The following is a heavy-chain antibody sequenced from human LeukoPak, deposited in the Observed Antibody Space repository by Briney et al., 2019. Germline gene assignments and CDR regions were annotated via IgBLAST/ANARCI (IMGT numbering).Heavy chain of an antibody. CDR2: IWYDGSNK. CDR3: ARWGDPKLFDY. CDR1: GFTFSSHG. J-gene: IGHJ4*02. D-gene: IGHD3-10*01. V-gene: IGHV3-33*01. Sequence: HTGRSLRLSCAASGFTFSSHGMHWVRQAPGKGLEWVAVIWYDGSNKYYADSVKGRFTISRDNSKNTLYLQMNSLRVEDTAVYHCARWGDPKLFDYWGQGTLVTVSS.